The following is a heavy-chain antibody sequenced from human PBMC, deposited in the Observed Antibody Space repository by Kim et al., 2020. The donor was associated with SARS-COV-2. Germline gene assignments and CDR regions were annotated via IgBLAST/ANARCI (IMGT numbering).Heavy chain of an antibody. J-gene: IGHJ6*02. CDR2: IFSGGGT. V-gene: IGHV3-53*01. Sequence: GGSLRLSCAASGLTVSSNYMSWVRQAPGKGLEWVSVIFSGGGTYYAASVRGRFTISRDNSKNTLSLQMNSLTVEDTAVYYCAGGVVRNYGMGVWGQGTTVTVSS. D-gene: IGHD2-15*01. CDR3: AGGVVRNYGMGV. CDR1: GLTVSSNY.